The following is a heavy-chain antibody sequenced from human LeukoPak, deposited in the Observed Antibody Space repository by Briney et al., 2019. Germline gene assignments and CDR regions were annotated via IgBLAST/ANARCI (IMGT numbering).Heavy chain of an antibody. CDR3: AKDPGGIAAAFYFQH. Sequence: GSLRLSCAASGFTFSSYGMHWVRQAPGKGLEWVAFIRYDGSNKYYADSVKGRFTISRDNSKNTLYLQMNSLRAEDTAVYYRAKDPGGIAAAFYFQHWGQGTLVTVSS. V-gene: IGHV3-30*02. CDR1: GFTFSSYG. D-gene: IGHD6-13*01. J-gene: IGHJ1*01. CDR2: IRYDGSNK.